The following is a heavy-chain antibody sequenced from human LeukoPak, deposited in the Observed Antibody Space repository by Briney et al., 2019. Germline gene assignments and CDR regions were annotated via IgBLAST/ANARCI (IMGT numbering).Heavy chain of an antibody. J-gene: IGHJ4*02. V-gene: IGHV3-53*01. CDR1: GFTVSSNH. CDR2: IYSGGST. D-gene: IGHD6-19*01. Sequence: GGSLRLSCAASGFTVSSNHMSWVRQAPGKGLEWVSLIYSGGSTYYADSVNGRFSVSRDNPQNTLYLQMTSLRPEDTAVYYCAEIFEVAGTKSLGYWGQGTLVFVSS. CDR3: AEIFEVAGTKSLGY.